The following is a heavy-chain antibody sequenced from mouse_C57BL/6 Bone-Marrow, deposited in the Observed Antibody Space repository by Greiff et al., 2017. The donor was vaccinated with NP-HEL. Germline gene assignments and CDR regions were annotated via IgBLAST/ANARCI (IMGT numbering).Heavy chain of an antibody. D-gene: IGHD2-3*01. CDR2: IDPSDSYT. CDR1: GYTFTSYW. CDR3: AREGRDDGYCPAWFAY. Sequence: QVQLQQPGAELVMPGASVKLSCKASGYTFTSYWMHWVKQRPGQGLEWIGEIDPSDSYTNYNQKFKGTSTLTVDKSSSTAYMQLSSRTSEDSAVYYCAREGRDDGYCPAWFAYWGQGTLVTVSA. J-gene: IGHJ3*01. V-gene: IGHV1-69*01.